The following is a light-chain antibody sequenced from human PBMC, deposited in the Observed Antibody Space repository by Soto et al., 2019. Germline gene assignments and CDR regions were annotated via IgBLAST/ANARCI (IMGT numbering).Light chain of an antibody. CDR3: QAWDSSSVV. CDR2: QDK. V-gene: IGLV3-1*01. Sequence: SYELTQPPSVSVSPGQTASITCSGAKLGEKYVCWFQQKPGQSPLLVIYQDKNRPSDIPERFSGSNSGNTATLTITGTRAMDEADYYCQAWDSSSVVFGGGTKLTVL. CDR1: KLGEKY. J-gene: IGLJ2*01.